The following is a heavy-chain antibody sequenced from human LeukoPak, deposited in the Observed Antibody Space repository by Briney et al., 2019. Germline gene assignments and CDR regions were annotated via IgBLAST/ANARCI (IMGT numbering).Heavy chain of an antibody. D-gene: IGHD6-25*01. V-gene: IGHV4-39*02. J-gene: IGHJ4*02. CDR3: AREFNGSPDY. Sequence: SETLSLTCTVSGGSISSNTYYWSWIRQPPGKGLEWIGSIRYSGRTYYKPSLKSQVTLSVDTSKNQLLLNLRSVTAADTAMYYCAREFNGSPDYLGQGTLVTVSS. CDR2: IRYSGRT. CDR1: GGSISSNTYY.